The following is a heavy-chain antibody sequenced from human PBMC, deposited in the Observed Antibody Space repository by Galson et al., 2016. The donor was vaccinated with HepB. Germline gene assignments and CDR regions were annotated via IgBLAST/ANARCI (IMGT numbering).Heavy chain of an antibody. CDR2: ISSSSTYI. V-gene: IGHV3-21*01. Sequence: SLRLSCAASGFSFSSYSMNWVRQAPGKGLEWVSSISSSSTYIYYADSLKGLFTISRDNSKKSLYLQMNSLRAEDTAVYYCARVSYGDYGVDWYFDLWGRGTLVTVSS. CDR1: GFSFSSYS. J-gene: IGHJ2*01. D-gene: IGHD4-17*01. CDR3: ARVSYGDYGVDWYFDL.